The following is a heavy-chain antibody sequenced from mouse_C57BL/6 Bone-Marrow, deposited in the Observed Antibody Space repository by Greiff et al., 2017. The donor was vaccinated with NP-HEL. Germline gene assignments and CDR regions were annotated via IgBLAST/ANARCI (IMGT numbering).Heavy chain of an antibody. J-gene: IGHJ3*01. D-gene: IGHD1-1*01. CDR2: IHPNSGST. Sequence: QVQLQQPGAELVKPGASVKLSCKASGYTFTSYWMHWVKQRPGQGLEWIRMIHPNSGSTNYNEKFKSKATLTVDKSSSTAYMQLSSLTSEDSAVYYCADYGSSPAWFAYWGQGTLVTVSA. CDR1: GYTFTSYW. CDR3: ADYGSSPAWFAY. V-gene: IGHV1-64*01.